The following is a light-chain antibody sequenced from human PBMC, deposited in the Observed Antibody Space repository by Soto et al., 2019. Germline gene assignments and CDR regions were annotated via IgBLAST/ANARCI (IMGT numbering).Light chain of an antibody. CDR2: RAS. Sequence: DIQMTQSPSSLSASVGDRVTITCRASQSISTWLAWFQQKPGKAPKLLIYRASSLESGAPSRFSGTGSGTDFTLTICSLQPEDVAFYCCQNHDSAPITFDEGTLLEIK. J-gene: IGKJ5*01. CDR1: QSISTW. V-gene: IGKV1-5*03. CDR3: QNHDSAPIT.